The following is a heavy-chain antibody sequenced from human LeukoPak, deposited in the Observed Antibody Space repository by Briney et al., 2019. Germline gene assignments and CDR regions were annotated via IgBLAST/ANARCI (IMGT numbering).Heavy chain of an antibody. V-gene: IGHV3-33*06. D-gene: IGHD6-13*01. CDR3: AKDSGSGRIAAAGTFPFDY. CDR1: GFTFSSYG. Sequence: PGGSLRPSCAASGFTFSSYGMHWVRQAPGKGLEWVAVIWYDGSNKYYADSVKGRFTISRDNSKNTLYLQMNSLRAEDTAVYYCAKDSGSGRIAAAGTFPFDYWGQGTLVTVSS. J-gene: IGHJ4*02. CDR2: IWYDGSNK.